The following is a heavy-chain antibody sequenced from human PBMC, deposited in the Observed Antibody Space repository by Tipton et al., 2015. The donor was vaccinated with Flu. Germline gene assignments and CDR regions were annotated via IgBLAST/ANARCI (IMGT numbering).Heavy chain of an antibody. CDR2: IYSSDST. CDR1: GFIVSSDY. J-gene: IGHJ4*02. Sequence: SLRLSCTASGFIVSSDYMSWVRQAPGKGLEWVSVIYSSDSTSYADSVRGRFTVSRDNAKNTLFLQMNSFRAEDTGVYYCARDDSGYAQLGNWGQGTLVTVSS. V-gene: IGHV3-53*01. D-gene: IGHD5-12*01. CDR3: ARDDSGYAQLGN.